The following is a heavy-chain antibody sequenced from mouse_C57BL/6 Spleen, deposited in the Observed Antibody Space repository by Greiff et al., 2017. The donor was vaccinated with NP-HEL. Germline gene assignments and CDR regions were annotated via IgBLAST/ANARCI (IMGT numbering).Heavy chain of an antibody. D-gene: IGHD2-3*01. J-gene: IGHJ4*01. Sequence: QVQLQQSGAELVRPGTSVKVSCKASGYAFTNYLIEWVKQRPGQGLEWIGVINPGSGGTNYTEKFKGKATLTADKSSSTAYMQLSSLTSEDSAVYFCARSDDHYAMDYWGQGTSVTVSS. CDR2: INPGSGGT. CDR1: GYAFTNYL. V-gene: IGHV1-54*01. CDR3: ARSDDHYAMDY.